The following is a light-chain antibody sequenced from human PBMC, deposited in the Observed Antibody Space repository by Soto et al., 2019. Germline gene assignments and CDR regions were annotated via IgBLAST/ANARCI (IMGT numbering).Light chain of an antibody. J-gene: IGLJ1*01. CDR2: EVS. CDR3: SSYTSSSTLV. Sequence: QSVLTQPASVSGSPGQSLTISCTGTSSDVGGYNYVCWYQQHTGKAPKLMIYEVSNRPSGVSNRFSGSKSGNTASLNIYGLQAEDEADYYCSSYTSSSTLVFGTGTKATGL. V-gene: IGLV2-14*01. CDR1: SSDVGGYNY.